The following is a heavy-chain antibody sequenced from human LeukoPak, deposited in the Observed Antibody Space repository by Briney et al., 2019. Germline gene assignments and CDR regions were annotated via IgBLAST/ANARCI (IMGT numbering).Heavy chain of an antibody. CDR3: AREDGPQDFDY. J-gene: IGHJ4*02. CDR1: GFTFSSYW. V-gene: IGHV3-7*01. CDR2: IKQDGSEK. Sequence: GGSLRLACAASGFTFSSYWMSWVRQAPGKGLEWVANIKQDGSEKYYVDSVKGRFTISRDNAKNSLYLQMNRLRAEDTAVYYCAREDGPQDFDYWGQGTLVTVSS.